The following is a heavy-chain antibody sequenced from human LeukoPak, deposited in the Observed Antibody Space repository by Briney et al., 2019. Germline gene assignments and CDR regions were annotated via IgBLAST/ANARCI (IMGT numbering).Heavy chain of an antibody. V-gene: IGHV1-3*01. CDR3: ARDYGSGSYCIYY. CDR1: GYTFTSYA. Sequence: ASVKVSCKASGYTFTSYAMHWVRQAPGQRLEWMGWINAGNGNTKYSQKFQGRVTITRDTSASTAYMEPSSLRSEDTAVYYCARDYGSGSYCIYYWGQGTLVTVSS. CDR2: INAGNGNT. J-gene: IGHJ4*02. D-gene: IGHD3-10*01.